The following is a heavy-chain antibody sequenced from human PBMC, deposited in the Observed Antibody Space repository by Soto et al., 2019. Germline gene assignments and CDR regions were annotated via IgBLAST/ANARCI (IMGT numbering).Heavy chain of an antibody. CDR1: GGSISSSNW. V-gene: IGHV4-4*02. CDR2: IYHSGST. J-gene: IGHJ6*02. CDR3: ARDKWLNYYYGMDV. D-gene: IGHD3-22*01. Sequence: SDTLSLTCAVSGGSISSSNWWSWVRQPPGKGLEWIGEIYHSGSTNYNPSLKSRVTISVDKSKNQFSLKLSSVTAADTAVYYCARDKWLNYYYGMDVWGQGTTVTVSS.